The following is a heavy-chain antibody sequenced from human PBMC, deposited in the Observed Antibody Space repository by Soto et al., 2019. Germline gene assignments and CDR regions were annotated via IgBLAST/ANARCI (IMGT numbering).Heavy chain of an antibody. D-gene: IGHD6-13*01. CDR1: GGSISSSSYY. CDR3: ARRGSSWYFDY. V-gene: IGHV4-39*01. Sequence: QLQLQESGPGLVKPSETLSLTCTVSGGSISSSSYYWGWIRQPPGKGLEWIGSINYSGSTYYNPSLKSRVTISVDTSKNQFSLKLSSVTAAGTAVYYCARRGSSWYFDYWGQGTLVTVSS. CDR2: INYSGST. J-gene: IGHJ4*02.